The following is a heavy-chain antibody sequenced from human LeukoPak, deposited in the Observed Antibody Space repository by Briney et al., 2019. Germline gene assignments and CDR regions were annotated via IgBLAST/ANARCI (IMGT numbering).Heavy chain of an antibody. J-gene: IGHJ3*02. Sequence: SETLSLTCAVSGGSISSSNWLSWVRQPPGKGLEWIGEIYHSGSTNYNPSLKSRVTISVHKSKNQFSLKLSSVTAADTAVYYCASTTYYSSSWYGAFDIWGQGTMVTVSS. CDR2: IYHSGST. CDR3: ASTTYYSSSWYGAFDI. D-gene: IGHD6-13*01. CDR1: GGSISSSNW. V-gene: IGHV4-4*02.